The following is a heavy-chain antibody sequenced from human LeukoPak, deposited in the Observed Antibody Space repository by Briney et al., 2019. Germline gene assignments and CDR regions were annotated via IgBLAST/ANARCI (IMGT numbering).Heavy chain of an antibody. D-gene: IGHD5-24*01. V-gene: IGHV4-39*07. CDR1: APSVDRSPNY. CDR2: VHYSGIT. CDR3: TSERSRDGDDDGSFDY. J-gene: IGHJ4*02. Sequence: WASLSLTCTVSAPSVDRSPNYWGWVRQPGGKGRVWIGSVHYSGITYYNPSLERRSTMSVHTSNNQFSLKLSSVTAAGTAVYYCTSERSRDGDDDGSFDYWGQGTLVTVSS.